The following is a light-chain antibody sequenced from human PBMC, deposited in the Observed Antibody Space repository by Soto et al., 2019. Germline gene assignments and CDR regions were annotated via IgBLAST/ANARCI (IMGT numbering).Light chain of an antibody. V-gene: IGKV3-20*01. J-gene: IGKJ2*01. CDR2: GAS. CDR3: QQYGSSPHT. CDR1: QSVSSSY. Sequence: EIVLTPSPGTLSLSPGERATLSCRASQSVSSSYLAWYQQKPGQAPRLLIYGASSRATDIPDRFSGSGSGTDFTLTISRLEPEDFAVYYCQQYGSSPHTFGQGTKLEIK.